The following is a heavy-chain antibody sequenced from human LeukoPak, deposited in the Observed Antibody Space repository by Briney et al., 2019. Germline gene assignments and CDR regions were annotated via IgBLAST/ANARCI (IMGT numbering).Heavy chain of an antibody. V-gene: IGHV5-51*01. J-gene: IGHJ4*02. CDR2: IYPGDSDT. CDR3: ARVFGGFSSTGSSFDY. CDR1: EYSFTSYW. Sequence: GESLKISCKGSEYSFTSYWIAWVRQMPGKGLEWMGVIYPGDSDTRYSPSFQGQVTISADKSITTAYLQWSSLKASDTAMYYCARVFGGFSSTGSSFDYWGQGTLVTVSS. D-gene: IGHD3-3*01.